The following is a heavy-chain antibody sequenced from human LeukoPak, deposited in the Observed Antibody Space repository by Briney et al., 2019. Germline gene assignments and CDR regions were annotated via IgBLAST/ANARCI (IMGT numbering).Heavy chain of an antibody. CDR2: ISSSSSTI. V-gene: IGHV3-48*01. D-gene: IGHD3-22*01. CDR3: ARADYYDSSGYYSDAFDI. CDR1: GFTFSSYS. Sequence: GGSLRLSCAASGFTFSSYSMNWVRQAPGKGLEWVSYISSSSSTIYYADSVKGRFTISRDNAKNSLYLQMNSLRAEDTAVYYCARADYYDSSGYYSDAFDIWGQGTMVTVSS. J-gene: IGHJ3*02.